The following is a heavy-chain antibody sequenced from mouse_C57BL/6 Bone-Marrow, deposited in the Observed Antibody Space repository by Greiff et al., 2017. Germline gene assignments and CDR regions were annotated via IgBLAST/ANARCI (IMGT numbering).Heavy chain of an antibody. D-gene: IGHD1-1*01. J-gene: IGHJ1*03. CDR1: GFSLTSYG. CDR3: AKMDYYGSSHWYFDV. V-gene: IGHV2-4*01. Sequence: QVQLKESGPGLVQPSQSLSITCTVSGFSLTSYGVHWVRQPPGKGLEWLGVIWSGGSTDYNAAFISRLSISKDNSKSQVFFKMNSLQADDTAIYYCAKMDYYGSSHWYFDVWGTGTTVTVSS. CDR2: IWSGGST.